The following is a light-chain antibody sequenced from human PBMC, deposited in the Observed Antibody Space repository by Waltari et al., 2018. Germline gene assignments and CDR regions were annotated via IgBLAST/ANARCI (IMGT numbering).Light chain of an antibody. J-gene: IGLJ2*01. CDR3: SSYTSRHTML. CDR1: SSDVGRYNW. V-gene: IGLV2-14*01. Sequence: QSALTQPASVSGSPGQSIAISCTGTSSDVGRYNWVSWYQQNPGKAPKVLIFDVSNRPSGVSNRFSGSKSGSTASLTISGLQAEDEADYYCSSYTSRHTMLFGGGTKLTVL. CDR2: DVS.